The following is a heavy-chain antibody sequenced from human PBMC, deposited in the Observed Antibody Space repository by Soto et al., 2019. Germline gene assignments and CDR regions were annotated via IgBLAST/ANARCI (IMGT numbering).Heavy chain of an antibody. V-gene: IGHV4-31*03. CDR3: ARCLVDYAYGMDV. D-gene: IGHD6-6*01. CDR1: GGSISSGGYY. Sequence: SETLSLTCTVSGGSISSGGYYWSWIRQHPGKGLEWIGYIYYSGSTYYNPSLKSRVTISVDTSKNQFSLKLSSVTAADTAVYHCARCLVDYAYGMDVWGQGTTVTVSS. J-gene: IGHJ6*02. CDR2: IYYSGST.